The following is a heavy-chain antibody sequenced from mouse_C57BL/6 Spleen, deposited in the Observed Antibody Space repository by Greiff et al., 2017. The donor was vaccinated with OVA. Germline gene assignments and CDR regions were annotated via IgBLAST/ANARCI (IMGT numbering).Heavy chain of an antibody. CDR2: ISDGGSYT. CDR1: GFTFSSYA. V-gene: IGHV5-4*01. J-gene: IGHJ2*01. Sequence: EVKLQESGGGLVKPGGSLKLSCAASGFTFSSYAMSWVRQTPEKRLEWVATISDGGSYTYYPDNVKGRFTISRDNAKNNLYLQMSHLKSEDTAMYYCARDRGFYYGNQYYFDYWGQGTTLTVSS. D-gene: IGHD2-1*01. CDR3: ARDRGFYYGNQYYFDY.